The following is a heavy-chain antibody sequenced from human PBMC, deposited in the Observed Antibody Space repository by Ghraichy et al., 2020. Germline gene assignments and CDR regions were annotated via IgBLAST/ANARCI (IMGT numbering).Heavy chain of an antibody. J-gene: IGHJ4*02. V-gene: IGHV3-23*01. Sequence: GGSLRLSCAASGFTFSSYAMSWVRQAPGKGLEWVSAISGSGGSTYYADSVKGRFTISRDNSKNTLYLQMNSLRAEDTAVYYCANLEAGVDTAMGSDYFDYWGQGTLVTVSS. CDR3: ANLEAGVDTAMGSDYFDY. CDR2: ISGSGGST. CDR1: GFTFSSYA. D-gene: IGHD5-18*01.